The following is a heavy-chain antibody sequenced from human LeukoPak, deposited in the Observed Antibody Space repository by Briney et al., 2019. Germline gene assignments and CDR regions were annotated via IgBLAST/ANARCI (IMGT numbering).Heavy chain of an antibody. CDR3: ARNLGYCSSTSCYGGFGY. J-gene: IGHJ4*02. CDR2: ISSSSSYI. D-gene: IGHD2-2*01. V-gene: IGHV3-21*01. CDR1: GFTFSSYS. Sequence: GGSLRLSCAASGFTFSSYSMNWVRQAPGKGLEWVSSISSSSSYIYYADSVKGRFTISRDNAKNSLYLQMNSLRAEDTAVYYCARNLGYCSSTSCYGGFGYWGQGTLVTVSS.